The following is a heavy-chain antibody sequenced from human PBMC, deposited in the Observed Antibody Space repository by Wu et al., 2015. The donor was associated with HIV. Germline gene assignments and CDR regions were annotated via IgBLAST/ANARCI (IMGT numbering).Heavy chain of an antibody. CDR3: ARGPYSRSWFPLQY. CDR1: GYTFDRYG. CDR2: ISGYNGNT. D-gene: IGHD6-13*01. Sequence: QVQLVQSGAEVKKPGASVKVSCKASGYTFDRYGITWVRQAPGQGLEWMGWISGYNGNTNYGQKSQGRITMTTDTSTSTAYMELRSLTSDDTAVYYCARGPYSRSWFPLQYWGQGTLVTVSS. J-gene: IGHJ4*02. V-gene: IGHV1-18*01.